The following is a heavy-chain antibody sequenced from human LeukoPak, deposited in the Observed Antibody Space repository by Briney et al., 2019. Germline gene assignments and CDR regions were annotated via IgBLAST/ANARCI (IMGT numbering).Heavy chain of an antibody. Sequence: PSETLSLTCTVSGGSISSYYWSWIRQPPGKGLEWIGYIYYSGSTNYNPSLKSRVTISVDRSKNQFSLKLSSVTAADTAVYYCARGHPYYYDSSGYYCDAFDIWGQGTMVTVSS. CDR3: ARGHPYYYDSSGYYCDAFDI. CDR1: GGSISSYY. V-gene: IGHV4-59*12. D-gene: IGHD3-22*01. J-gene: IGHJ3*02. CDR2: IYYSGST.